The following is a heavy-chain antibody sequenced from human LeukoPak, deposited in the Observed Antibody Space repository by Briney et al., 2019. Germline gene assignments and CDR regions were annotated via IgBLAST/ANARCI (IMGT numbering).Heavy chain of an antibody. Sequence: GGSLRLSCAASGFTFSSYAMSWVRQAPGKGLEWVSAISGSGGSTYYADSVKGRFTISRDNSRNTLYLQMNSLRAEDTAVYYCAKVLGTKTGYYSYYGMDVWGQGTTVTVSS. V-gene: IGHV3-23*01. CDR2: ISGSGGST. CDR3: AKVLGTKTGYYSYYGMDV. D-gene: IGHD3-9*01. J-gene: IGHJ6*02. CDR1: GFTFSSYA.